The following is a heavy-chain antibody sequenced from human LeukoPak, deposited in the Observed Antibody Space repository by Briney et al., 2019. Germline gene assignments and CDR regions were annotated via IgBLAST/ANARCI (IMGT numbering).Heavy chain of an antibody. CDR1: GYTFTGYY. Sequence: GASEKVSCKASGYTFTGYYMHWVRQAPGQGLEWMGWINPNSGGTTYAQKFQGRVTMTRDTSISTAYMELSRLRSDDTAVYYCARLGTAMEPGGYWGQGTLVTASS. D-gene: IGHD5-18*01. V-gene: IGHV1-2*02. CDR2: INPNSGGT. J-gene: IGHJ4*02. CDR3: ARLGTAMEPGGY.